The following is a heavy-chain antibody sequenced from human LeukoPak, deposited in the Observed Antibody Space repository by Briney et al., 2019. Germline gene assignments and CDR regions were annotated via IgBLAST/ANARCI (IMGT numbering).Heavy chain of an antibody. Sequence: GGSLRLSCAASGFTFSSYAMSWVRQAPGKGLEWVSAISSSGGSTYYADSVKGRFTISRDNSRNTLYLQTDSLRAEDTAVYYCAKNYGSGNYYLDDWGQGTLVTVSS. CDR3: AKNYGSGNYYLDD. CDR1: GFTFSSYA. D-gene: IGHD3-10*01. J-gene: IGHJ4*02. CDR2: ISSSGGST. V-gene: IGHV3-23*01.